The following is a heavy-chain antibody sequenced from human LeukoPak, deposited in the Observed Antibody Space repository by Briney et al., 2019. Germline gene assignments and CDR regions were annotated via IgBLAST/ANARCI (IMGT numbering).Heavy chain of an antibody. CDR1: GGSISNSSYY. D-gene: IGHD2-2*01. V-gene: IGHV4-39*01. J-gene: IGHJ6*03. CDR3: ARGSPLPNYMDV. CDR2: MYYSGST. Sequence: SETLSLTCTVSGGSISNSSYYWGWIRQPPGKGLEWIGSMYYSGSTYYNPSLKSRATISVDTSKNQFSLKVSSVTAADTAVYYCARGSPLPNYMDVWGKGTTVTVSS.